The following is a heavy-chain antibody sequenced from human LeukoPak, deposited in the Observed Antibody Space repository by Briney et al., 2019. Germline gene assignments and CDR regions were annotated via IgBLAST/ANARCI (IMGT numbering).Heavy chain of an antibody. CDR1: GFTFSSYG. CDR3: ARDLDNYFDY. V-gene: IGHV3-33*01. Sequence: WGSLRLSCAASGFTFSSYGMHWVRQAPGKGLEWVAVIWYDGSNKYYADAVKGRFTSSRDNSKNTLYLQTNSLRAEDTAVYYCARDLDNYFDYWGQGTLVIVSS. D-gene: IGHD3/OR15-3a*01. CDR2: IWYDGSNK. J-gene: IGHJ4*02.